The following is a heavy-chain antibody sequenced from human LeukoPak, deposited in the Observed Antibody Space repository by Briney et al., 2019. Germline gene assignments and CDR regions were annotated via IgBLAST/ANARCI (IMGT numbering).Heavy chain of an antibody. Sequence: GGSLRLSCAVSGFTVRSHFMAWVRQAPGKGLEWVSVLDTGGATHYADSVKGRFTISRDNSKNTLYLQMNSLRAAGTAVYYCAELGITMIGGVWGKGTTVTISS. D-gene: IGHD3-10*02. J-gene: IGHJ6*04. CDR2: LDTGGAT. CDR3: AELGITMIGGV. V-gene: IGHV3-53*05. CDR1: GFTVRSHF.